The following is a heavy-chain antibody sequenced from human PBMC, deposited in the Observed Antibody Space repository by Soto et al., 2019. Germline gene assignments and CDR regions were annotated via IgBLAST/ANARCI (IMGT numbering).Heavy chain of an antibody. CDR1: GYTLTELS. Sequence: QVQLVQSGAEVKKPGASVKVSCKVSGYTLTELSMHWVRQAPGKGLEWMGGFDPEDGETIYAQKFQGRVTMTEDTSTDTAYMELSSLRSEDTAVYYCAMDQAGYDFWSGNYYGMDVWGQGTTVTVSS. CDR2: FDPEDGET. J-gene: IGHJ6*02. V-gene: IGHV1-24*01. D-gene: IGHD3-3*01. CDR3: AMDQAGYDFWSGNYYGMDV.